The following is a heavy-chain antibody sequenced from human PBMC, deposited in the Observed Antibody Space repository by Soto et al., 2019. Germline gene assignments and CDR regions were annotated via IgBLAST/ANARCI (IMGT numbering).Heavy chain of an antibody. J-gene: IGHJ6*02. D-gene: IGHD3-10*01. CDR3: AREPMVRAGDYGMDV. CDR2: INAGSGNT. CDR1: GYTFTSYA. V-gene: IGHV1-3*01. Sequence: GASVKVSCKASGYTFTSYAIHWVRQAPGQRLEWMGWINAGSGNTIYSQKFQGRVTITRDTSASTAYMELSSLRSEDTAVYYCAREPMVRAGDYGMDVWGQGTTVTVSS.